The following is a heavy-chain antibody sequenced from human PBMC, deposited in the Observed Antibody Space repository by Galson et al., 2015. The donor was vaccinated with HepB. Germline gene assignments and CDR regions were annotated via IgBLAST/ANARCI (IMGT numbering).Heavy chain of an antibody. V-gene: IGHV3-30*02. J-gene: IGHJ4*02. Sequence: SLRLSCAASGFTFRHYGMHWVRQAPGQGLQWVAFIRYDGTNKYYGDSVKGRFTISRDNSKNTMYLQMNSLRTEDTAVYYCAKDGGKFGYCSGGNCYYFDHWGQGISVTVSS. D-gene: IGHD2-15*01. CDR3: AKDGGKFGYCSGGNCYYFDH. CDR1: GFTFRHYG. CDR2: IRYDGTNK.